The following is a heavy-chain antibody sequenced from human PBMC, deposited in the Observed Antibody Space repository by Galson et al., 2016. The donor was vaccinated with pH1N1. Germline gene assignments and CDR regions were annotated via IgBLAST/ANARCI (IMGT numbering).Heavy chain of an antibody. CDR1: GFTFSSYW. J-gene: IGHJ6*02. Sequence: SLRLSCAASGFTFSSYWMSWVRQAPGKGLEWVANIKQDGSVKYYVDSVKGRFTISRDNAKNSLYLQMNSLTGEDTAVYYCARKGLPDVWGQGTTVTVSS. CDR2: IKQDGSVK. CDR3: ARKGLPDV. V-gene: IGHV3-7*01.